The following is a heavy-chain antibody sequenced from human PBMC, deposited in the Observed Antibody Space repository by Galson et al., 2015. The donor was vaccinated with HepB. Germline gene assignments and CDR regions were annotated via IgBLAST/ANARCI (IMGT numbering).Heavy chain of an antibody. V-gene: IGHV3-33*01. D-gene: IGHD2-15*01. CDR3: ARGTNIVVVVAAIDY. CDR2: IWYDGSNK. Sequence: SLRLSCAASGFTFSSYGMHWVRQAPGKGLEWVAVIWYDGSNKYYADSVKGRFTISRDNSKNTLYLQMNSLRAEDTAVYYCARGTNIVVVVAAIDYWGQGTLVTVSS. J-gene: IGHJ4*02. CDR1: GFTFSSYG.